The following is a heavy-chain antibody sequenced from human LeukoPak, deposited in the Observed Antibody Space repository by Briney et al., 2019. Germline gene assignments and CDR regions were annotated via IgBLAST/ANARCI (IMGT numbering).Heavy chain of an antibody. J-gene: IGHJ4*02. Sequence: GGYLRLSCAASGFTFDDYAMHWVRQAPGKGLEWVSGISWNSGSIGYADSVKGRFTISRDNAKNSLYLQMNSLRAEDTALYYCTKEAVAGNFDYWGQGTLVTVSS. CDR3: TKEAVAGNFDY. CDR1: GFTFDDYA. D-gene: IGHD6-19*01. V-gene: IGHV3-9*01. CDR2: ISWNSGSI.